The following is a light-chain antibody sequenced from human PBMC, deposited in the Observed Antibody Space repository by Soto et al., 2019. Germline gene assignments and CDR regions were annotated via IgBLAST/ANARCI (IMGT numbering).Light chain of an antibody. CDR2: DAS. J-gene: IGKJ5*01. CDR3: QHRSNWPPIT. CDR1: QSVSSY. V-gene: IGKV3-11*01. Sequence: EIVLTQSPATLSLSPGERATLSCRASQSVSSYLAWYQQKPGQAPRLLIYDASNRATGIPARFSGSGSGTDFNLIISRLEPEDFAVYYCQHRSNWPPITFGQGTRLEIK.